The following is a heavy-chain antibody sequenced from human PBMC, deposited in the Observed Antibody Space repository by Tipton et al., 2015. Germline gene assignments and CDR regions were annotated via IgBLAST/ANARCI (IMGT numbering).Heavy chain of an antibody. CDR1: GFRFDDYA. CDR2: ISRGGTDI. CDR3: ARDKAAIFGVGLPFDP. V-gene: IGHV3-48*03. D-gene: IGHD3-3*01. J-gene: IGHJ5*02. Sequence: SLRLSCVGSGFRFDDYAMQWVRQAPGKGLEWISSISRGGTDIYYADSVKGRFTISRDNGKGSLYLQMNNLRDNDTAVYYCARDKAAIFGVGLPFDPWGQGTLVTVSS.